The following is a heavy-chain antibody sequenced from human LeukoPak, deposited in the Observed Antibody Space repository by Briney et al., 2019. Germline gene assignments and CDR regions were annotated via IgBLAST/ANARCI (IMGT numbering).Heavy chain of an antibody. D-gene: IGHD3-10*01. CDR1: GFTFSSYG. CDR3: AKDLVRGVSGGDYYYGMDV. J-gene: IGHJ6*02. CDR2: ISYDGSNK. V-gene: IGHV3-30*18. Sequence: PGGSLRLSCAASGFTFSSYGMHWVRQAPGKGVEWVAVISYDGSNKYYADSVKGRFTTSRDNSKNTLYLQMNSLRAEDTDVYHCAKDLVRGVSGGDYYYGMDVWGQGTTVTVSS.